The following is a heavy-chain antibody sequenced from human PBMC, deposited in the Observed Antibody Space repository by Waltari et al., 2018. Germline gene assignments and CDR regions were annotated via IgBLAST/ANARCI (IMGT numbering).Heavy chain of an antibody. CDR3: ARGLYGGSYWRGLGYFDL. CDR1: GGSFSGYY. CDR2: INHSGST. Sequence: QVQLQQWGAGLLKPSETLSLTCAVYGGSFSGYYWSWIRQPPGKGLEWIGEINHSGSTNYNPSLKSRVTISVDTSKNQFSLKLSSVTAADTAVYYCARGLYGGSYWRGLGYFDLWGRGTLVTVSS. D-gene: IGHD1-26*01. J-gene: IGHJ2*01. V-gene: IGHV4-34*01.